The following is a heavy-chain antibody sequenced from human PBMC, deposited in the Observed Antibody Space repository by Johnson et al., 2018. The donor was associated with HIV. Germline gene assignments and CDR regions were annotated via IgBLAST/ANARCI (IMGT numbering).Heavy chain of an antibody. J-gene: IGHJ3*02. D-gene: IGHD6-19*01. V-gene: IGHV3-9*01. CDR3: ARGTGGWPLFDI. CDR2: ISWNSGSI. CDR1: GFTFDDYA. Sequence: VQLVESGGGLVQPGRSLRLSCAASGFTFDDYAMHWVRQAPGKGLEWVSGISWNSGSIDYADSVKGRFTISRDNAKNSLYLQMNSLRAEDTAVYYCARGTGGWPLFDIWGQGTMVTVSS.